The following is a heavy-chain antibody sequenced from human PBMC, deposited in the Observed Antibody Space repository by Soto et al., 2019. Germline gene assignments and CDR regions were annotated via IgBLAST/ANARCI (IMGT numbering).Heavy chain of an antibody. D-gene: IGHD1-26*01. CDR1: GYSSTSLD. CDR2: MQPSSGRT. CDR3: ARGVTAGVDY. J-gene: IGHJ4*02. V-gene: IGHV1-8*01. Sequence: ASVKVSCKASGYSSTSLDINWVRQTTGQGLEWMGWMQPSSGRTGYAQKFQGRVTMTRDTSTNTAYMELSSLTSDDTAFYYCARGVTAGVDYWGQGTLVTVSS.